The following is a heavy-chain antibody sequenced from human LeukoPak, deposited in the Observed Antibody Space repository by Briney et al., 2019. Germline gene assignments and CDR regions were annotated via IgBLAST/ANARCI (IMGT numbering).Heavy chain of an antibody. CDR2: IYTSGST. D-gene: IGHD4-23*01. V-gene: IGHV4-61*02. CDR1: GGSISSGSYY. CDR3: ARDSVAGGRSYYYYGMDV. Sequence: PSETLSLTCTVSGGSISSGSYYWSWIRQPAGKGLEWIGRIYTSGSTNYNPSLKSRVTISVDTSKNQFSLKLSSVTAADTAVYYCARDSVAGGRSYYYYGMDVWGQGTTVTVSS. J-gene: IGHJ6*02.